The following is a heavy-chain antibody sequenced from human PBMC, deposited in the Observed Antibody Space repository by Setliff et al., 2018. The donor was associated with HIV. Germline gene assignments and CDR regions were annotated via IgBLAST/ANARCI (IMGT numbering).Heavy chain of an antibody. J-gene: IGHJ4*02. V-gene: IGHV4-39*01. CDR2: IYYSGST. D-gene: IGHD5-18*01. CDR3: ARTRGYTYGYIDS. CDR1: GDSTSSSSSY. Sequence: SETLSLTCTVSGDSTSSSSSYWGWIRQPPGKGLEWIGSIYYSGSTYYNPSLKSRVTISVDTSKNQFSLKLNSVTAADTAVYYYARTRGYTYGYIDSWAQGTLVTVSS.